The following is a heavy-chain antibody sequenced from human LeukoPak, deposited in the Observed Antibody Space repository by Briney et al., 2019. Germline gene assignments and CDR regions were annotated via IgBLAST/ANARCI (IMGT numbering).Heavy chain of an antibody. V-gene: IGHV4-34*01. CDR3: ARRAFGQLLFDY. D-gene: IGHD2-2*01. CDR2: INHSGST. CDR1: GGSFSGYY. Sequence: SETLSLTCAVYGGSFSGYYWSWIRQPPGKGLEWVGEINHSGSTNYNPSLKSRVTISVDTYKNQFSLKLSSVTAEDTAVYYCARRAFGQLLFDYWGQGTLVTVSS. J-gene: IGHJ4*02.